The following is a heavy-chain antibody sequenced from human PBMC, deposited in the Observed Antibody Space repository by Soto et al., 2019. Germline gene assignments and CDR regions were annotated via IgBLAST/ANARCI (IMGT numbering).Heavy chain of an antibody. V-gene: IGHV1-69*13. D-gene: IGHD3-22*01. Sequence: SVKVSCKASGGSLSNYGISWVRQAPGQGLEWMGGIIPVFGTANYAQKFQGRVTITADESTNIVYMDVTSLRSEDTAVYYCAKAPSPYSSGYDPNYWGQGTLVTVSS. CDR2: IIPVFGTA. J-gene: IGHJ4*02. CDR3: AKAPSPYSSGYDPNY. CDR1: GGSLSNYG.